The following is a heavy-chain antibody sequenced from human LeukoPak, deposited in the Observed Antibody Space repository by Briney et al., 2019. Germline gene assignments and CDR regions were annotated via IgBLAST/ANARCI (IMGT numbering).Heavy chain of an antibody. J-gene: IGHJ5*02. V-gene: IGHV3-23*01. D-gene: IGHD1-26*01. CDR3: AKGRGTRVYNWFDP. CDR1: GFTFSSYA. CDR2: ISGSGRST. Sequence: GGSLRLSCAASGFTFSSYAMSWVRQAPGKGLEWVSAISGSGRSTYYTDSVRGGFTISRDNSKNTLYLQMNSLRAEDTAVYFCAKGRGTRVYNWFDPWGQGILVTVSS.